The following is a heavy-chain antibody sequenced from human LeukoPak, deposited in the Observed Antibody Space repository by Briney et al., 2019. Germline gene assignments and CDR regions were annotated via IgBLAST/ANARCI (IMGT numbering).Heavy chain of an antibody. J-gene: IGHJ6*03. CDR1: GYTFTSYG. D-gene: IGHD6-13*01. V-gene: IGHV1-18*01. CDR2: ISAYNGNT. CDR3: ARDNIAAAGTVGYYYYYMDV. Sequence: APVKVSCKAPGYTFTSYGISWVRQAPGQGLEWMGWISAYNGNTNYAQKLQGRVTMTTDTSTSTAYMELRSLRSDDTAVYYCARDNIAAAGTVGYYYYYMDVWGKGTTVTVSS.